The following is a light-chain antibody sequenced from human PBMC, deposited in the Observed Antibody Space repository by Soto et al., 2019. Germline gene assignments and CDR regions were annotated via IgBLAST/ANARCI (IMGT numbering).Light chain of an antibody. J-gene: IGKJ2*01. Sequence: DIVMTQSPDSLAVSLGERATINCKSSQSVFYSSNNRDFLAWYQQKPGQPPKLLFNWASTRKSGVPDRFSVSGSGTDFTLTISSLQAEDVAVYYCQQYYSTPRTFGQGTKLEIK. CDR2: WAS. V-gene: IGKV4-1*01. CDR1: QSVFYSSNNRDF. CDR3: QQYYSTPRT.